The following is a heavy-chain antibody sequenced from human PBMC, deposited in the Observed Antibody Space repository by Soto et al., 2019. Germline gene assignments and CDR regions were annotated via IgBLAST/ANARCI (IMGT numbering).Heavy chain of an antibody. J-gene: IGHJ4*02. CDR1: GYTFHNDV. CDR2: ISGLDGKT. Sequence: SVKVSWKASGYTFHNDVISRGRHAPGQGLEWLGWISGLDGKTKYAQRLQGRVTMTADTSTSTAYMELRSLRSDDTAVYYCARDFYPLAYYFDYWGQGTLVTVSS. V-gene: IGHV1-18*04. CDR3: ARDFYPLAYYFDY.